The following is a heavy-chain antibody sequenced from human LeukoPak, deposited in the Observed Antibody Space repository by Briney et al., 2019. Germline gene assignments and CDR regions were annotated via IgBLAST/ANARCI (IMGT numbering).Heavy chain of an antibody. Sequence: GGSLRLSCAASGFTVSSNYMSWVRQAPGKGLEWVSVIYSGGSTYYADSVKGRFTISRDNSKSTLYIQMNSLRAEDTAVYYCARDNSGGSTWWFDPWGQGTLVTVSS. CDR1: GFTVSSNY. CDR2: IYSGGST. CDR3: ARDNSGGSTWWFDP. V-gene: IGHV3-53*01. D-gene: IGHD2-15*01. J-gene: IGHJ5*02.